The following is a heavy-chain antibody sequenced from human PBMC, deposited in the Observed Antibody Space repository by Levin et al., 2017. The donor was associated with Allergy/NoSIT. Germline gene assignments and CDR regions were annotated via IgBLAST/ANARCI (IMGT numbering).Heavy chain of an antibody. CDR1: GFSLSSTGMR. CDR2: IDGDDDK. Sequence: SGPTLVKPTQTLTLTCTFSGFSLSSTGMRASWIRQPPGKALEWLARIDGDDDKFYSTSLRTRLTISKDTSKNQVVLTMTNMDPVDTATYYCARTRSTRYSYGYDDAFDSWGQGTMVTVSS. V-gene: IGHV2-70*04. CDR3: ARTRSTRYSYGYDDAFDS. D-gene: IGHD5-18*01. J-gene: IGHJ3*01.